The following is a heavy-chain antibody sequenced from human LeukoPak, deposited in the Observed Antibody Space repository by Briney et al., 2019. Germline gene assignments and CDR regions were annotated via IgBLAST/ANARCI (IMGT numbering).Heavy chain of an antibody. V-gene: IGHV3-48*01. CDR2: ISSSSSTI. J-gene: IGHJ6*02. D-gene: IGHD4-17*01. Sequence: GGSLRLSCAASGFTFSSYSMNWVRQAPGKGLEWVSYISSSSSTIYYADSVKGRFTISRDNAKNSLYLQMNSLRAEDTAVYYCARRYGDYYYGMDVWGQGTTVIVSS. CDR1: GFTFSSYS. CDR3: ARRYGDYYYGMDV.